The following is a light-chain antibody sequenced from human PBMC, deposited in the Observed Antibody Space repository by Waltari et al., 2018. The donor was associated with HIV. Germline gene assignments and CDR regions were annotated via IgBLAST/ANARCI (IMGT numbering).Light chain of an antibody. Sequence: DIIFTQSPHTLAVSLGDRATIHCRSSQTVFSDSTHKNYLSLYQQTPGQPQNLLLYWASARESGVPARFSGSGSATDFTLTITDFQAEDAAIYFCQQYYNTPWTFGQGTRADIK. CDR3: QQYYNTPWT. CDR2: WAS. V-gene: IGKV4-1*01. J-gene: IGKJ1*01. CDR1: QTVFSDSTHKNY.